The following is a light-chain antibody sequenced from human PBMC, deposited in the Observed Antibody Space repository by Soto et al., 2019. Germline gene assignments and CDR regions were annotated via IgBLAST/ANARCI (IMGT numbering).Light chain of an antibody. CDR2: SNN. J-gene: IGLJ1*01. V-gene: IGLV1-44*01. CDR3: AAWDDSLDGYV. CDR1: SSNIGSNT. Sequence: QSVLTQPPSASGTPGQRVTISCSGSSSNIGSNTVNWYQQLPGTAPKLLICSNNQRPSGVRDRFSGSKSGTSASLAISGLQSEDEADYYCAAWDDSLDGYVFGTGTKLTVL.